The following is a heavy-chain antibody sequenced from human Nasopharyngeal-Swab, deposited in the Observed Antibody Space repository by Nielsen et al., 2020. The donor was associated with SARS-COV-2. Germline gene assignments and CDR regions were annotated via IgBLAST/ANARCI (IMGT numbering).Heavy chain of an antibody. CDR2: IWYDGTNK. CDR1: GFTFSSYG. Sequence: GESLKISCAASGFTFSSYGMHWVRQAPGKGLEWVAVIWYDGTNKYYADSVKGRFTISRDNAKNSLYLQMNSLRAEDTAVYYCARDTTYDFWSGYYRGLDYWGQGTLVTVSS. J-gene: IGHJ4*02. V-gene: IGHV3-33*01. D-gene: IGHD3-3*01. CDR3: ARDTTYDFWSGYYRGLDY.